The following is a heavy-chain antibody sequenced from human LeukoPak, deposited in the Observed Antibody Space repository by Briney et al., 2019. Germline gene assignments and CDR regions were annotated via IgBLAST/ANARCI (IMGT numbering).Heavy chain of an antibody. CDR3: AREYDYGDVTYYGMDV. D-gene: IGHD4-17*01. V-gene: IGHV3-21*01. Sequence: GGSLRLSCAASGFTFSSYSMNWVRQAPGKGLEWVSSISSSSSYIYYADSVKGRFTISRDNAKDSLYLQMNSLRAEDTAVYYCAREYDYGDVTYYGMDVWGQGTTVTVSS. CDR1: GFTFSSYS. J-gene: IGHJ6*02. CDR2: ISSSSSYI.